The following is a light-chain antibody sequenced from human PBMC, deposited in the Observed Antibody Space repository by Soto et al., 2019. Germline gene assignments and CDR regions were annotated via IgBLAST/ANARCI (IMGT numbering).Light chain of an antibody. V-gene: IGKV1-6*01. CDR3: LLDFSYFWA. J-gene: IGKJ1*01. Sequence: IQMTQSPSSLSASVGDRVTITCQASQGIRSALGWYQQKPGKVPKLLIYAASTLQSGVPSRFSGSGSGTDFTLTISSLQPEDFATYYCLLDFSYFWAFGQGTKVDI. CDR1: QGIRSA. CDR2: AAS.